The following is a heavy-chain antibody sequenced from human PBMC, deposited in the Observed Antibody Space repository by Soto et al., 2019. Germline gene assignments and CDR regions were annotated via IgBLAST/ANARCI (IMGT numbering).Heavy chain of an antibody. CDR1: GFTFSNAW. CDR2: IKSKTDGGTN. D-gene: IGHD3-16*02. J-gene: IGHJ3*02. Sequence: GGSLRLSCAASGFTFSNAWMSWVRQAPGKGLEWVGRIKSKTDGGTNDYAAPVKGRFTIYRDDSKNTLYLPMNSLKTEDTALYYCTTLYDYIWGSYRPDAFDIWGQGTMVTVSS. V-gene: IGHV3-15*01. CDR3: TTLYDYIWGSYRPDAFDI.